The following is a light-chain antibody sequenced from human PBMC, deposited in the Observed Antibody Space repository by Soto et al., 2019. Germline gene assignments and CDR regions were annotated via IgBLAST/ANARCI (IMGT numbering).Light chain of an antibody. V-gene: IGKV1-39*01. CDR2: GAS. J-gene: IGKJ1*01. CDR3: QHYNNYLWT. Sequence: DIQMTQSPSSLSASVGDRVTITCQTSQSINTYLNWYQQKPGKAPKLLIYGASSLQSGVPLRFSGSGSGTEFTLTISSLQPDDFATYYCQHYNNYLWTFGQGTRVEI. CDR1: QSINTY.